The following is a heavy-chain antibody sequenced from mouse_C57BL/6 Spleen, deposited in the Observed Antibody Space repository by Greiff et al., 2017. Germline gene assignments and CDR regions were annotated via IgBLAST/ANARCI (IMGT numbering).Heavy chain of an antibody. D-gene: IGHD2-4*01. CDR2: INPNYGTT. CDR3: AREGYYDYDVRDWYFDV. J-gene: IGHJ1*03. V-gene: IGHV1-39*01. CDR1: GYSFTDYN. Sequence: QLQESGPELVKPGASVKISCKASGYSFTDYNMNWVKQSNGKSLEWIGVINPNYGTTSYNQKFKGKATLTVDQSSSTAYMQLNSLTSEDSAVYYCAREGYYDYDVRDWYFDVWGTGTTVTVSS.